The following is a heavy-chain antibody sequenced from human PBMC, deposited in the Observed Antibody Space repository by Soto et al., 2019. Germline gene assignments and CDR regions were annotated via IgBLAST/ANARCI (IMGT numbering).Heavy chain of an antibody. CDR3: ARDLTSGWLYGMDV. D-gene: IGHD6-19*01. Sequence: SQTLSLTCVISGDSVSTNSASWNWIRQSPSRGLEWLGRTYYRSKWYNDYAVSVKSRITINPDTSKNQFSLQLNSVTPEDTAIYYCARDLTSGWLYGMDVWGQGTTVTVSS. V-gene: IGHV6-1*01. J-gene: IGHJ6*02. CDR1: GDSVSTNSAS. CDR2: TYYRSKWYN.